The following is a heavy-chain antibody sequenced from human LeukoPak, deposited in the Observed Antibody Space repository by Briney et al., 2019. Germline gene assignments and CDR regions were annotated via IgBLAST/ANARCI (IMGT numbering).Heavy chain of an antibody. D-gene: IGHD3-10*01. Sequence: PGGSLRLSCVASGFTFSNYWMHWVRQPPGKGLVWVSRIYVDGRTTNYADSVKGRFSISRDNAKNTLYLQMSSLRAEDTAVYYCARDRGPRTGFMVREAYDYWGQGTLVTVSS. J-gene: IGHJ4*02. CDR2: IYVDGRTT. V-gene: IGHV3-74*01. CDR3: ARDRGPRTGFMVREAYDY. CDR1: GFTFSNYW.